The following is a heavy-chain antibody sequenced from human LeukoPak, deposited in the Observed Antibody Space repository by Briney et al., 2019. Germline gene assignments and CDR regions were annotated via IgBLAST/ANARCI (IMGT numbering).Heavy chain of an antibody. D-gene: IGHD4-17*01. CDR3: ARDGYDYGDRDAFDI. CDR2: IKSKTDGGTT. Sequence: PGGSLRLSCAASGFTFSNAWMSWVRQAPGKGLEWVGRIKSKTDGGTTDYAAPVKGRFTISRDDSKNTLYLQMNSLRAEDTAVYYCARDGYDYGDRDAFDIWGQGTMVTVSS. J-gene: IGHJ3*02. CDR1: GFTFSNAW. V-gene: IGHV3-15*01.